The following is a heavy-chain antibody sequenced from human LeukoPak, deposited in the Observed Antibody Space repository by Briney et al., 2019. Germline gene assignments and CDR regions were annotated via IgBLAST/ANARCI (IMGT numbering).Heavy chain of an antibody. D-gene: IGHD2/OR15-2a*01. Sequence: SETLSLTCAVSGGSISNYYLNWIRQPPGKGLEWIGYINYSGSTNYNPSLKSRVTISIDTSKNQFSLKLSSVTAADTAVYYCARDYFTSYYYYGMDVWAKGPRSPSP. CDR2: INYSGST. J-gene: IGHJ6*02. V-gene: IGHV4-59*01. CDR3: ARDYFTSYYYYGMDV. CDR1: GGSISNYY.